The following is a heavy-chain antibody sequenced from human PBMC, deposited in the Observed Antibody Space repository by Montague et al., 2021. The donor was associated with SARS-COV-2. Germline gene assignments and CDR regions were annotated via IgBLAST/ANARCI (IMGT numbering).Heavy chain of an antibody. CDR2: IYYSGSA. D-gene: IGHD2-21*01. V-gene: IGHV4-39*07. CDR3: ARDIPSQNSDCGGAFDY. J-gene: IGHJ4*02. CDR1: DDSISSSSYY. Sequence: SETLSLTCIVSDDSISSSSYYWGWIRQPPGKGLEYIGSIYYSGSAYYNPSLKSRVTISIDTSKNQFSLKLNSVTAADTAVYYCARDIPSQNSDCGGAFDYWGQGTLVTVSS.